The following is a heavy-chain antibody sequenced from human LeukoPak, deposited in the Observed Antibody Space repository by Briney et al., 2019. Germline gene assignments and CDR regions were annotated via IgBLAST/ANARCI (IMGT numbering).Heavy chain of an antibody. CDR2: IYYTGGT. Sequence: SETLSLTCTVSGGSISSYYWSWIRPPPGKGLEWLGSIYYTGGTNYHPSLKSRVTISLDTSKNQFSLKLNSVTAADTAVYYCARGSGYVYYWGQGTLVTVSS. J-gene: IGHJ4*02. D-gene: IGHD5-12*01. CDR1: GGSISSYY. V-gene: IGHV4-59*01. CDR3: ARGSGYVYY.